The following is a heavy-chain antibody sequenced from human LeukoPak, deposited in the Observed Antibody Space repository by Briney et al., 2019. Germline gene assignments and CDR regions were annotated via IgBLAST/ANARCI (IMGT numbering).Heavy chain of an antibody. CDR2: ISTTSGNI. CDR3: ARRAPSHDFDD. J-gene: IGHJ4*02. Sequence: GGSLRFSCAASGFTFSSYSMNWVRQAPGNGLEWVAAISTTSGNIYYADSVKGRFTISRDNAKNSLYLQMNSLRVEDTALYYCARRAPSHDFDDWGQGTLVTVSS. V-gene: IGHV3-21*01. CDR1: GFTFSSYS.